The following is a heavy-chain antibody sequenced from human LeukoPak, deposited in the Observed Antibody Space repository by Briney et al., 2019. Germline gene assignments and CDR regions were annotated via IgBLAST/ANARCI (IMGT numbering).Heavy chain of an antibody. J-gene: IGHJ5*01. CDR3: ARVSTSGYRDWFDS. V-gene: IGHV1-2*02. Sequence: ASVKGSCKASRYTLADDSIHCVRQTPGQGLEWMGWVYLKSGGNNSEQKFQSRGTMTRDTSNSTAYKELMRLRFDDAAVDYCARVSTSGYRDWFDSWGQGTLVTVSS. CDR1: RYTLADDS. CDR2: VYLKSGGN. D-gene: IGHD3-9*01.